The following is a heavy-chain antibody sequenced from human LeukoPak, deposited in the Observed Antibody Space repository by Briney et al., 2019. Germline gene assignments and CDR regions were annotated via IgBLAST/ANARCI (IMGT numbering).Heavy chain of an antibody. CDR3: ARDQNPVGYYYYGMDV. V-gene: IGHV1-69*04. CDR2: IIPILGIA. D-gene: IGHD1-26*01. J-gene: IGHJ6*02. Sequence: GASVKVSCKASGGTFSSYAISWVRQAPGQGLEWMGRIIPILGIANYAQKFQGRVTITADKSTGTAYMELSSLRSEDTAVYYCARDQNPVGYYYYGMDVWGQGTTVTVSS. CDR1: GGTFSSYA.